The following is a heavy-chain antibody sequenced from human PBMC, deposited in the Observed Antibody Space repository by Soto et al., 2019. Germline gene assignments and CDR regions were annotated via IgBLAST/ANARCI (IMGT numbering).Heavy chain of an antibody. CDR1: GVTFSSES. D-gene: IGHD3-10*01. J-gene: IGHJ4*02. CDR2: VVPLFGTA. V-gene: IGHV1-69*01. Sequence: QVQLVQSGADVKKPGSSVKVSCQASGVTFSSESLGWVRQAPGQGLEWVGGVVPLFGTASNAQKYEGRVTIPPDESTSTVYMEFSSLRSDDTAVYFCATELGENPASPFDAWGQGTLVTASS. CDR3: ATELGENPASPFDA.